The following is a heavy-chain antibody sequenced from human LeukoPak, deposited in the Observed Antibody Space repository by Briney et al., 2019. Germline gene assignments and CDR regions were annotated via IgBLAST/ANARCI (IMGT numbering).Heavy chain of an antibody. D-gene: IGHD1-26*01. V-gene: IGHV4-34*01. J-gene: IGHJ4*02. Sequence: SETLSLTCAVYGGSFSGYYWSWIRQPPGKGLEWIGEINHSGSTSYNPSLKSRVTISVDTSKNQFSLKLSSVTATDTVVYYCARDGGRDSGSYYEDYWGQGTLVTVSS. CDR1: GGSFSGYY. CDR3: ARDGGRDSGSYYEDY. CDR2: INHSGST.